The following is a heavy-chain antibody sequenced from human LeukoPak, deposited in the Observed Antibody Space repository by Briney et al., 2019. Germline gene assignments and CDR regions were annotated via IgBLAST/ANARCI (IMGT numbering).Heavy chain of an antibody. J-gene: IGHJ4*02. V-gene: IGHV3-23*01. Sequence: GGSLRLSCAASGFTLSTYAMSWVRQTPGKGLEWVAATSSSDAGTYHADSVRGRFTISRDSSKNTLYLQMNSLRAEDAAVYFCAKAPVTSCRGAYCYPFDSWGQGTLVTVSS. CDR2: TSSSDAGT. CDR3: AKAPVTSCRGAYCYPFDS. CDR1: GFTLSTYA. D-gene: IGHD2-21*01.